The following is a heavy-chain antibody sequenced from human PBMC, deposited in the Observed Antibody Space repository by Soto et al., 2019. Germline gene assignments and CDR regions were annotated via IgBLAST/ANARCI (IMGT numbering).Heavy chain of an antibody. CDR1: GGSISSYY. Sequence: QVQLQESGPGLVKPSETLSLTCTVSGGSISSYYWSWIRQPPGKGLEWIGYIYYSGSTNYNPSLKSRVTISVDTSKNQFSLKLSSVTAADTAVYYCARGSVVVPAATDAFDIWGQAAMVTVSS. D-gene: IGHD2-2*01. J-gene: IGHJ3*02. CDR2: IYYSGST. CDR3: ARGSVVVPAATDAFDI. V-gene: IGHV4-59*01.